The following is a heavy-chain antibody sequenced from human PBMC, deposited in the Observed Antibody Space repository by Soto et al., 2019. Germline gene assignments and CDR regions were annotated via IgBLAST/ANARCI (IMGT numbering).Heavy chain of an antibody. Sequence: QVQLQESGPGLVKPSQTLSLTCTVSGGSISSGDYYWSWIRQPPGKGLEWIGYIYYSGSTYYNPSLKSRVTISVDTSKNQSPLRRSSVTAADTAVYYCARARGASYFDYGGKGTLVTVAS. CDR3: ARARGASYFDY. V-gene: IGHV4-30-4*01. CDR2: IYYSGST. J-gene: IGHJ4*02. D-gene: IGHD2-15*01. CDR1: GGSISSGDYY.